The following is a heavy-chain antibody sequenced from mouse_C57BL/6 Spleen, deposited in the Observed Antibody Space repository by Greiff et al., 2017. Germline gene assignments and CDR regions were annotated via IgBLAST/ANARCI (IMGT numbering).Heavy chain of an antibody. V-gene: IGHV1-69*01. CDR3: ARGDYDGGFAY. Sequence: QVQLQQPGAELVMPGASVKLSCKASGYTFTSYWMHWVKQRPGQGLEWIGEIDPSDSYTNSNQKFKGKSTLTVDKSSSTAYMQLSSLTSEDSAVYYCARGDYDGGFAYWGQGTLVTVSA. CDR1: GYTFTSYW. J-gene: IGHJ3*01. D-gene: IGHD2-4*01. CDR2: IDPSDSYT.